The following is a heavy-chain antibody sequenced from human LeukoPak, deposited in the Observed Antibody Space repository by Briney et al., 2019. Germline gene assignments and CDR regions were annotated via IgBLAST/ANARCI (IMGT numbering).Heavy chain of an antibody. CDR2: IYSGGST. V-gene: IGHV3-53*01. CDR1: GFTVSSNY. J-gene: IGHJ4*02. Sequence: GGSLRLSCAVSGFTVSSNYMSWVRQAPGKGLEWVSVIYSGGSTYYADSVKGRFTISRDNSKNTLYLQMNSLRAEDTAVYYCARDLFHFASGYDVDYWGQGTLVTVSS. CDR3: ARDLFHFASGYDVDY. D-gene: IGHD5-12*01.